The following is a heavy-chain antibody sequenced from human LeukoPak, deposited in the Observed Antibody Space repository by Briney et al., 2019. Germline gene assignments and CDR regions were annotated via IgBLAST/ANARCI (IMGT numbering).Heavy chain of an antibody. CDR2: INPNSGAT. J-gene: IGHJ4*02. CDR3: AIGSGYDYLFIDY. V-gene: IGHV1-2*02. Sequence: GPSVKVSCKASGYTFTDYYFHWVRQAPGQGLEWMGWINPNSGATNYAQNFQGRVTMTRETSISTAYMELSRLRSDDTAVYYCAIGSGYDYLFIDYWGQGTLVTVSS. CDR1: GYTFTDYY. D-gene: IGHD3-16*01.